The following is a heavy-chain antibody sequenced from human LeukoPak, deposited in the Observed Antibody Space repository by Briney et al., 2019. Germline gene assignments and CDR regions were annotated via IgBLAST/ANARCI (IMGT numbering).Heavy chain of an antibody. J-gene: IGHJ4*02. D-gene: IGHD6-19*01. Sequence: SETLSLTCTVSGGSISSYYWSWIRQPPGKGLEWIGYIYYSGSTNYNPSLKSRVTISVDTSKNQFSLKLSSVTAADTAVYYCARHQWLVPLGFDYWGQGTLVTVSS. CDR3: ARHQWLVPLGFDY. CDR2: IYYSGST. CDR1: GGSISSYY. V-gene: IGHV4-59*08.